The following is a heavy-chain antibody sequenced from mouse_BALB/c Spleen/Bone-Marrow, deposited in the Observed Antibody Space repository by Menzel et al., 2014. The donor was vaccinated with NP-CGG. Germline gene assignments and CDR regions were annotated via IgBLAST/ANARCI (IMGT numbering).Heavy chain of an antibody. V-gene: IGHV1-61*01. D-gene: IGHD2-1*01. CDR3: AREKVYYGISWFAY. Sequence: QVQLQQSGTEVVRPGASAKLSCKASGYSFXTYWMNWVKQRPGQGLEWIGMIHPSDSETRLNQKFKDKATLTVDKSSSTAYTQLNSPTSEDSAVYYCAREKVYYGISWFAYWGQGTLVTVSA. J-gene: IGHJ3*01. CDR1: GYSFXTYW. CDR2: IHPSDSET.